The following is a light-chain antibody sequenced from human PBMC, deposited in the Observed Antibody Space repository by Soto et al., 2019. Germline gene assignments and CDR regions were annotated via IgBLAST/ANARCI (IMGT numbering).Light chain of an antibody. CDR3: QEYNTNSRT. CDR1: ESIYSW. V-gene: IGKV1-5*03. CDR2: KTS. Sequence: IQMTQSPSTLSVSVGDTVTIACRATESIYSWLAWYKQIPGKAPQLLIYKTSTLQSGVPSRFSGSGSGAEYTLTISSLQPDDFATYYCQEYNTNSRTFGQGTRVENK. J-gene: IGKJ1*01.